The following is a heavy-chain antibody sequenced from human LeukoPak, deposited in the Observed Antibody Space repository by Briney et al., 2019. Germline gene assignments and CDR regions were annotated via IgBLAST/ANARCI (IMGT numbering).Heavy chain of an antibody. Sequence: VGSLKISCKGSGYSFTSYLSGRVRQMPGKGVEWMGRIYPGDSHTRYSPSIHGQVTISADQSIRAAYLQWSSPKASDTAMYYCARLMVRRTYGDYWGQETLVTVSS. D-gene: IGHD3-10*01. V-gene: IGHV5-51*01. J-gene: IGHJ4*02. CDR2: IYPGDSHT. CDR1: GYSFTSYL. CDR3: ARLMVRRTYGDY.